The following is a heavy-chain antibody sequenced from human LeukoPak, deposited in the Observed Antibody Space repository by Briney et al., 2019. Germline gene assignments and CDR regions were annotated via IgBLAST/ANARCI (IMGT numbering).Heavy chain of an antibody. Sequence: GASEKVSCKASGGTFSSYAISWVRQAPGQGLEWMGGIIPIFGTANYAQKFQGRVTITADESTSTAYMELSSLRSEDTAVYYCASPQTGYCSSTSCYDFDYWGQGTLVTVSS. CDR1: GGTFSSYA. D-gene: IGHD2-2*01. V-gene: IGHV1-69*13. CDR2: IIPIFGTA. CDR3: ASPQTGYCSSTSCYDFDY. J-gene: IGHJ4*02.